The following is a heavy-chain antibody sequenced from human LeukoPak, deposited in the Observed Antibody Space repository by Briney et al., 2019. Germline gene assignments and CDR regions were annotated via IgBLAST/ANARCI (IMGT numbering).Heavy chain of an antibody. CDR2: ISGSGGST. Sequence: RPGGSLRLSCAASGFTFSSYAMSWVRQAPGKGLEWVSAISGSGGSTYYADSGEGRLPFSRDNSKNTLYLQMNSLRAEDTAVNYCAKDYYDSRGYFPPPFDYWGQGTLVTVSS. CDR3: AKDYYDSRGYFPPPFDY. J-gene: IGHJ4*02. V-gene: IGHV3-23*01. D-gene: IGHD3-22*01. CDR1: GFTFSSYA.